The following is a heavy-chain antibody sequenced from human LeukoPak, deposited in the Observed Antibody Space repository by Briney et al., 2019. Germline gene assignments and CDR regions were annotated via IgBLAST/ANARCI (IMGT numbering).Heavy chain of an antibody. CDR2: IYPGDSDT. Sequence: GESLKISFKGSGYRFTTYWIGWVRPMPGKGLEWMGIIYPGDSDTRYSPSFQGQVTISADTSISTAYLQWSSLKASDTAMYYCARQEQLVTHFDYWGQGTLVTVSS. J-gene: IGHJ4*02. V-gene: IGHV5-51*01. D-gene: IGHD6-6*01. CDR1: GYRFTTYW. CDR3: ARQEQLVTHFDY.